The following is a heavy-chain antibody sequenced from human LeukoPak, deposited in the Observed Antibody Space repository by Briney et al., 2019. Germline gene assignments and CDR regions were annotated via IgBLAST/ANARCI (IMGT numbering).Heavy chain of an antibody. V-gene: IGHV1-69*06. D-gene: IGHD3-10*01. Sequence: SVKVSCKASGGTFSSYAISWVRQAPGQGLEWMGGIIPIFGTANYAQKFQGRVTITADKSTSTAYMELSSLRSEDTAVYYCAREKPPGNDAFDIWGQGTMVTVSS. J-gene: IGHJ3*02. CDR1: GGTFSSYA. CDR3: AREKPPGNDAFDI. CDR2: IIPIFGTA.